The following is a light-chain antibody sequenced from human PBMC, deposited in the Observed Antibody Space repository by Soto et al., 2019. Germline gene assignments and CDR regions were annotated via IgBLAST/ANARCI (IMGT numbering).Light chain of an antibody. CDR3: QQYNNWPPPNT. CDR1: QSVSSN. J-gene: IGKJ5*01. CDR2: GAS. Sequence: EIVLTQSPSTLSLYPVESATLSCSACQSVSSNLAWYQQKPGQAPRLHIYGASTRATGIPARFSGSGSGTEFTLTISSLQSEDVAVYYYQQYNNWPPPNTFGQGTRLEIK. V-gene: IGKV3-15*01.